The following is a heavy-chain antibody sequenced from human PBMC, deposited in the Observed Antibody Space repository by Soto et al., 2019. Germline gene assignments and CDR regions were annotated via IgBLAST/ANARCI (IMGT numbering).Heavy chain of an antibody. J-gene: IGHJ4*02. CDR2: ISYDGSNK. V-gene: IGHV3-30*14. D-gene: IGHD4-4*01. CDR1: GFTFSSYA. CDR3: ARDRLLTD. Sequence: QVQLVESGGGVVQHGRSLRLSCAASGFTFSSYAMHWVRQAPGKGLEWVAVISYDGSNKYYADSVKGRFTISRDNSKNTLYLQMNSLRAEDTALYYCARDRLLTDWGQGTLFTVSS.